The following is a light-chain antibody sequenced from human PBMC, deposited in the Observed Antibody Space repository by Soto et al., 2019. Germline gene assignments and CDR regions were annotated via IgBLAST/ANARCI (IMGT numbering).Light chain of an antibody. CDR1: QSISGW. V-gene: IGKV1-5*01. CDR2: DVS. J-gene: IGKJ1*01. Sequence: DIQMTQSPSTLSASVGDRVTITCRASQSISGWLAWYQQKPGKAPKFLIYDVSNLESGVPSRFSGSGSGTEFTLTISSLQPDDFATYYCQHYNSYSEAFGQGTKVDIK. CDR3: QHYNSYSEA.